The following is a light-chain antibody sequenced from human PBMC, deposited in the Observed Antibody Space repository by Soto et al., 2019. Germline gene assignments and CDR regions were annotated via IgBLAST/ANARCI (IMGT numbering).Light chain of an antibody. CDR3: SSFAGTFFV. Sequence: QSVLAQPPSASGSPGQSVTISCTGTSIDVGGYNYVSWYQQHPGKVPKVLISEVNKRPSGVPDRFSGSKSGNTASLTVSGLQADDEADYYCSSFAGTFFVFGTGTKVTVL. CDR2: EVN. J-gene: IGLJ1*01. CDR1: SIDVGGYNY. V-gene: IGLV2-8*01.